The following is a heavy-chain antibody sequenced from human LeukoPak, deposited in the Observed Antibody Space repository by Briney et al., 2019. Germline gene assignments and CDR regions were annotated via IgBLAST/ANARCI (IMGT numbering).Heavy chain of an antibody. CDR3: ARDGSTRGFDY. Sequence: GGSLRLSCAASGFIASSTYMNWVRQAPGKGLEWVSVIYAGGNTYYADSVKGRFTISRDNSKNTVYLQMNSLRAEDTAVYYCARDGSTRGFDYWGQGTLATVSS. CDR2: IYAGGNT. CDR1: GFIASSTY. V-gene: IGHV3-66*01. J-gene: IGHJ4*02. D-gene: IGHD1-1*01.